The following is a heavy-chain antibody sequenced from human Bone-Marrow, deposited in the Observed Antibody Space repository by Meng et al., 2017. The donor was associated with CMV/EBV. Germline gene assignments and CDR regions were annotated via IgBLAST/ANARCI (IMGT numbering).Heavy chain of an antibody. CDR3: ARLLETDTAMADSPYAFDI. Sequence: SVKVSCKASGGTFSSYAISWVRQAPGQGLEWMGGIIPIVGTANYAQKFQGRVTITTDESMSTAYMELSSLRSEDTAVYYCARLLETDTAMADSPYAFDIWGQGTMVAVSS. CDR1: GGTFSSYA. CDR2: IIPIVGTA. V-gene: IGHV1-69*05. J-gene: IGHJ3*02. D-gene: IGHD5-18*01.